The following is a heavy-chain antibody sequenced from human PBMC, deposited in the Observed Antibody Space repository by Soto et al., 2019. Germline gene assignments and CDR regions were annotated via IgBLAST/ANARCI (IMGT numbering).Heavy chain of an antibody. J-gene: IGHJ5*02. CDR2: FDPEDGET. V-gene: IGHV1-24*01. Sequence: GASVKVSCKVSGYTLTELSMHWVRQAPGKGLEWMGGFDPEDGETIYAQKFQGRVTMTEDTSTDTAYMELSSLRSEDTAVYYCATVGITGTTGSWFDPWGQGTLVTVSS. D-gene: IGHD1-7*01. CDR3: ATVGITGTTGSWFDP. CDR1: GYTLTELS.